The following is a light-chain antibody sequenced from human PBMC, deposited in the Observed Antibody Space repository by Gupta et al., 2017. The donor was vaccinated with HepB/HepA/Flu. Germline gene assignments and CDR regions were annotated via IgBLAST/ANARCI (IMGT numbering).Light chain of an antibody. CDR1: QSINNW. J-gene: IGKJ1*01. Sequence: DIQVTQSPSTLSATVGDRVTITCRASQSINNWLAWYQQKPGKAPNLLISKDTDLKKGVPSRFSGSGSGTEFTLTISSRQPDEFATYYCQHQNNSSWTFGQGTKVEIK. V-gene: IGKV1-5*03. CDR2: KDT. CDR3: QHQNNSSWT.